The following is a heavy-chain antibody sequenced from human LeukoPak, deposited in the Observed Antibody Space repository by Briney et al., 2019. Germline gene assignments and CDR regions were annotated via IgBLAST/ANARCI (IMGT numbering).Heavy chain of an antibody. J-gene: IGHJ4*02. CDR2: INPSGGTT. Sequence: ASVKVSCKASGYIFTSYAMHWVRRAPGQGLEWMGIINPSGGTTNYAQKFQGRVTMTRDTSTSTVYMDLSSLRSEDTAVYYCARRAGAYTHPYDYWGQGTLVTVSS. CDR3: ARRAGAYTHPYDY. V-gene: IGHV1-46*01. D-gene: IGHD3-16*01. CDR1: GYIFTSYA.